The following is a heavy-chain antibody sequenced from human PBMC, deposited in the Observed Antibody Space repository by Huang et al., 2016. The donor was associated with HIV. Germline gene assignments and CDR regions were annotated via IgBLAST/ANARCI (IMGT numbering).Heavy chain of an antibody. D-gene: IGHD4-17*01. J-gene: IGHJ4*02. CDR2: MNPHTGHT. Sequence: QVHLVQSGAEVKKPGASVKVSCQASGYTFTNYDINWVRQAPGRGLEWMGLMNPHTGHTGFAQSFQGRVTMTRKTSITTAYMELTSLTSEDTAVYYCARSAYGDLDYWGLGTLVIVSS. CDR3: ARSAYGDLDY. V-gene: IGHV1-8*02. CDR1: GYTFTNYD.